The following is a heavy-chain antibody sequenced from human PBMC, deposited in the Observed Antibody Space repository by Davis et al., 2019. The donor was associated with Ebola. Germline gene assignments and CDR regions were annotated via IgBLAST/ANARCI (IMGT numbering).Heavy chain of an antibody. J-gene: IGHJ4*02. CDR3: ADLGAGSDY. V-gene: IGHV3-72*01. Sequence: PGGSLRLSCVASGFTLSDHWMDWVRQAPGEGLECVARIKTKANNYITQYATSVKGRFTISRDDSKNSLYLQMNSLKTDDTAVYYCADLGAGSDYWGQGTLVSVSS. CDR1: GFTLSDHW. D-gene: IGHD3-16*01. CDR2: IKTKANNYIT.